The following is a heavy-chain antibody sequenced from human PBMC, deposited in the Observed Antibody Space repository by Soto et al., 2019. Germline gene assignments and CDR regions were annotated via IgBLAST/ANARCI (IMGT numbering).Heavy chain of an antibody. Sequence: PSEILSLTCTVSGGSISSGGYYWSWIRQHPGKGLEWIGYIYYSGSTYYNPSLKSRVTISVDTSKNQFSLKLSSVTAADTAVYYCARGLYYYDSSGYYYPGNAFDIWGQGTMVTVSS. CDR3: ARGLYYYDSSGYYYPGNAFDI. CDR1: GGSISSGGYY. D-gene: IGHD3-22*01. V-gene: IGHV4-31*03. J-gene: IGHJ3*02. CDR2: IYYSGST.